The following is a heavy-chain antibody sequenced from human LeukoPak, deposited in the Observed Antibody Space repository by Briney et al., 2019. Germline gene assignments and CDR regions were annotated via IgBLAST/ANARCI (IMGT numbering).Heavy chain of an antibody. V-gene: IGHV4-34*01. D-gene: IGHD3-9*01. Sequence: SETLSLTCAVYGGSFSGYYWSWIRQPPGKGLEWIGEINHSGSTNYNPSLKSRVTISVDTSKNQFSLKLSSVTAADTAVYYCARVMTGYYSPRRQGTADPFDYWGREPWSPSPQ. J-gene: IGHJ4*02. CDR2: INHSGST. CDR3: ARVMTGYYSPRRQGTADPFDY. CDR1: GGSFSGYY.